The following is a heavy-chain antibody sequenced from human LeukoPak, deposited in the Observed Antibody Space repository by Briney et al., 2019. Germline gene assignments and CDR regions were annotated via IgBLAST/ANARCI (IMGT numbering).Heavy chain of an antibody. CDR1: GFTFSSYE. Sequence: GGSLRLSCAASGFTFSSYEVNWVRQAPGKGLEWVSYISSSGSTIYYADSVKGRFTVSRDNAKNSLFLQMNSLRAEDTAVYYCARVRVTVTTLDYWGQGALVTVSS. D-gene: IGHD4-17*01. V-gene: IGHV3-48*03. J-gene: IGHJ4*02. CDR2: ISSSGSTI. CDR3: ARVRVTVTTLDY.